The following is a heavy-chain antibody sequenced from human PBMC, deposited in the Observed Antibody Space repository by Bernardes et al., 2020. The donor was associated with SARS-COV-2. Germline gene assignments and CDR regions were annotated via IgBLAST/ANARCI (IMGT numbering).Heavy chain of an antibody. Sequence: GGSLRLSCAASGFTFRRYWMHWVRQAPGKGLEWVSRIDSDGSSTNYADAVKGRFTMSRDNAKNTLYLQMNSLTAEDTAVYYCTREHADISASYSGSGDFQRWGQGTLVTVAP. CDR2: IDSDGSST. J-gene: IGHJ1*01. D-gene: IGHD3-10*01. CDR3: TREHADISASYSGSGDFQR. V-gene: IGHV3-74*01. CDR1: GFTFRRYW.